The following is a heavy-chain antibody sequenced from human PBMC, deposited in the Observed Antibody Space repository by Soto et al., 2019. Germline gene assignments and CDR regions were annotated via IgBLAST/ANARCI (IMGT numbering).Heavy chain of an antibody. J-gene: IGHJ4*02. D-gene: IGHD6-13*01. CDR3: ARVSREVSYSSSWYDY. CDR2: IIPIFGSA. CDR1: GGTFSSYA. V-gene: IGHV1-69*13. Sequence: GDSVKVSCKASGGTFSSYAISWVRQAPGQGLEWMGGIIPIFGSANYAQKFQGRVTITADESTSTAYMELSSLRSEDTAVYYCARVSREVSYSSSWYDYWGQGTLVTVSS.